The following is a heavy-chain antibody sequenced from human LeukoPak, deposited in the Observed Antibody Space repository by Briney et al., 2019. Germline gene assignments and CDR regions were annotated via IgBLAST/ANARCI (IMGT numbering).Heavy chain of an antibody. J-gene: IGHJ3*02. D-gene: IGHD6-19*01. CDR1: GGSFSGYY. CDR2: INHSGST. V-gene: IGHV4-34*01. Sequence: SETLSLTCAVYGGSFSGYYWSWIRQPPGKGLEWIGEINHSGSTNYSPSLKSRVTISVDTSKNQFSLKLSSVTAADTAVYYCAAYSSGWYLRAFDIWGQGTMVTVSS. CDR3: AAYSSGWYLRAFDI.